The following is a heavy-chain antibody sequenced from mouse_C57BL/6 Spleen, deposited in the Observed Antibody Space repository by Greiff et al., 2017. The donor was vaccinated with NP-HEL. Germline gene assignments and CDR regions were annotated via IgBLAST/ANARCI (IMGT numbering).Heavy chain of an antibody. D-gene: IGHD2-5*01. J-gene: IGHJ2*01. CDR1: GFSFTSYG. CDR2: IWSCGST. V-gene: IGHV2-2*01. CDR3: ARKPTYYSNYYFDY. Sequence: QVQLQQSGPGLVQPSQSLSITCTVSGFSFTSYGVHWVRQSPGKGLEWLGVIWSCGSTDYNAAFISRLSISKYNSKSQVFFKMNSLQADDTARYYWARKPTYYSNYYFDYWGQGTTLTVAS.